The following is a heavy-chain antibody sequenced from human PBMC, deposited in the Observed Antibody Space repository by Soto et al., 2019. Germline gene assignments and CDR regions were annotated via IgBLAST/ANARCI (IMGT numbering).Heavy chain of an antibody. Sequence: QVQLVQSGAEVKKPGSSVKVSCKASGGTFSSYAISWVRQAPGQGLEWMGGIIPIFGTANYAQTFQGRVTITADESTSTADMELSSLRSEDTAVYYCARDEDSSSSEGVFDYCSQGTLVTVSS. CDR1: GGTFSSYA. CDR3: ARDEDSSSSEGVFDY. CDR2: IIPIFGTA. V-gene: IGHV1-69*01. J-gene: IGHJ4*02. D-gene: IGHD6-6*01.